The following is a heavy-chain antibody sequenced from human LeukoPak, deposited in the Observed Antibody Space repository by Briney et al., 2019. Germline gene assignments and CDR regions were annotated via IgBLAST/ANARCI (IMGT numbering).Heavy chain of an antibody. D-gene: IGHD3-22*01. CDR3: ARTHYYDSSGYYYFGY. V-gene: IGHV4-59*08. Sequence: SETLSLTCTVSGGSISSYYWSWIRQPPGKGLEWIGYIYYSGSTNYNPSLKSRVTISVDTSKNQFSLKLSSVTAADTAVYYCARTHYYDSSGYYYFGYWGQGTLVTVSS. J-gene: IGHJ4*02. CDR1: GGSISSYY. CDR2: IYYSGST.